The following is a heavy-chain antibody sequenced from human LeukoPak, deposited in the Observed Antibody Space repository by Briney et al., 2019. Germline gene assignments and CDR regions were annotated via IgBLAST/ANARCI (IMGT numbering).Heavy chain of an antibody. CDR3: ASDMGGYCSSTSCRFDY. CDR2: IIPILGIA. V-gene: IGHV1-69*02. CDR1: GGTFSSYT. J-gene: IGHJ4*02. Sequence: GSSVKVSCKASGGTFSSYTISWVRQAPGQGLEWMGRIIPILGIANYAQKFQGRVTITADKSTSTAYMELSSLRSEDTAVYYCASDMGGYCSSTSCRFDYWGQGTLVTVSS. D-gene: IGHD2-2*03.